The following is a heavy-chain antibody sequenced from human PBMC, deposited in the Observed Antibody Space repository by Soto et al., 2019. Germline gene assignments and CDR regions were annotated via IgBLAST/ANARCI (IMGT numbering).Heavy chain of an antibody. CDR3: ARSGYSSGWYTAFDS. V-gene: IGHV4-4*07. Sequence: QVQLQESGPRLVKPSETLSLTCTVSGDSISGYYWSWIRLPAGKGLEWIGRIYASGSTISNPSLRSRVALSVDTSKNRFSLKLNSMTAADTAMYYCARSGYSSGWYTAFDSWSQGTLVTVSS. CDR1: GDSISGYY. D-gene: IGHD6-19*01. CDR2: IYASGST. J-gene: IGHJ4*02.